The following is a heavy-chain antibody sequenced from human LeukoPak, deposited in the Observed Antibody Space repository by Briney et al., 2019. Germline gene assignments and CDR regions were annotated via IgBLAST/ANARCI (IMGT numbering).Heavy chain of an antibody. J-gene: IGHJ4*02. V-gene: IGHV3-48*02. CDR1: GFAFSTYS. CDR3: ARDSPYFDY. Sequence: GGSLRLSCAASGFAFSTYSVNWVRQAPGKGLEWVSYISGSSSTIYYADSVKGRFTISGDNAKNSLYLQMNSLRDEDTAVYYCARDSPYFDYWGQGTLVTVSS. CDR2: ISGSSSTI.